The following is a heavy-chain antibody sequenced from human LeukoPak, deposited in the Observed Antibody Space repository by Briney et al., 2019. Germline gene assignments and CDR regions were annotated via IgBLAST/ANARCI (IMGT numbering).Heavy chain of an antibody. CDR1: GGSFSGYY. D-gene: IGHD4-17*01. CDR2: INHSGST. V-gene: IGHV4-34*01. Sequence: SETLSLTCAVYGGSFSGYYWSWIRQPPGKGLEWIGEINHSGSTNYNPSLKSRVTISVDTSKNQFSLKLSSVTAADTAVYYCARDRGSLRRGGYFDYWGQGTLVTVSS. CDR3: ARDRGSLRRGGYFDY. J-gene: IGHJ4*02.